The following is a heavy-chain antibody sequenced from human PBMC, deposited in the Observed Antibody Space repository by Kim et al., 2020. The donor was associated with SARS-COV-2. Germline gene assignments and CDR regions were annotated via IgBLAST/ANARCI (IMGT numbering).Heavy chain of an antibody. CDR1: GFTFSSYA. J-gene: IGHJ4*02. CDR2: ISYDGSNK. V-gene: IGHV3-30-3*01. CDR3: ARDFRQQLGLEY. Sequence: GGSLRLSCAASGFTFSSYAMHWVRQAPGKGLEWVAVISYDGSNKYYADSVKGRFTISRDNSKNTLYLQMNSLRAEDTAVYYCARDFRQQLGLEYWGQGTL. D-gene: IGHD6-13*01.